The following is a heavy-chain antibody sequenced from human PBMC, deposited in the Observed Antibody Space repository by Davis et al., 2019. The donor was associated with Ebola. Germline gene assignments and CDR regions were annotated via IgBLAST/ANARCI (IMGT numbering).Heavy chain of an antibody. J-gene: IGHJ6*02. CDR1: GFTFSSYW. Sequence: GESLKISCAASGFTFSSYWMSWVRQAPGKGPEWVAIIKVDGGEKYYVDSVKGRFTISRDNAKNSLFLQMNSLRAEETAVYYCVSGDGRGSSYDMDVWGQGTTVTVSS. D-gene: IGHD5-12*01. V-gene: IGHV3-7*03. CDR3: VSGDGRGSSYDMDV. CDR2: IKVDGGEK.